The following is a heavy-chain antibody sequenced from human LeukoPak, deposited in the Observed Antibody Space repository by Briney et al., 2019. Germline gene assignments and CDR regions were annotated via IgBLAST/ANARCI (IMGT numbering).Heavy chain of an antibody. V-gene: IGHV3-23*01. CDR3: AKNVGGSYFRVNDY. J-gene: IGHJ4*02. Sequence: GALRLSCAASGFTFSSYAMSWVRQAPGKGLEWVSTISGSGGSTYYADSVKGRFTISRDNSKNTLYLQMNSLRAEDTAVYYCAKNVGGSYFRVNDYWGQGTLVTVSS. CDR1: GFTFSSYA. D-gene: IGHD1-26*01. CDR2: ISGSGGST.